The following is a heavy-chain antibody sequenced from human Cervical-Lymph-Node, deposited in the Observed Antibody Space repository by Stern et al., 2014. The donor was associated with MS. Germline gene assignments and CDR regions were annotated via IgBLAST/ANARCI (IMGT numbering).Heavy chain of an antibody. V-gene: IGHV1-69*01. CDR2: IIPIFGTA. CDR1: GGTFSSYA. Sequence: VQLVQSGAEVKKPGSSVKVSCKASGGTFSSYAISWVRQAPGQGLEWMGGIIPIFGTANYAQKFQGRVTITADESPSTAYMELSSLRSEDTAVYYCASNIVVVTAGAFDIWGQGTMVTVSS. CDR3: ASNIVVVTAGAFDI. J-gene: IGHJ3*02. D-gene: IGHD2-21*02.